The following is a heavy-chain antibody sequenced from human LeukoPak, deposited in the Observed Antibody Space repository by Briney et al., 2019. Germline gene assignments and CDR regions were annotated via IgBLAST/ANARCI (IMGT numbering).Heavy chain of an antibody. CDR2: IYHSGST. Sequence: PSETLSLTCSVSGASISSRNYYWAWVRQPPGKGLEWIGEIYHSGSTNYNPSLKSRVTISVDTSKNQFSLKLSSVTAADTAVYYCARGAPPNDYGDYGAAFDIWGQGTMVTVSS. D-gene: IGHD4-17*01. J-gene: IGHJ3*02. V-gene: IGHV4-39*07. CDR1: GASISSRNYY. CDR3: ARGAPPNDYGDYGAAFDI.